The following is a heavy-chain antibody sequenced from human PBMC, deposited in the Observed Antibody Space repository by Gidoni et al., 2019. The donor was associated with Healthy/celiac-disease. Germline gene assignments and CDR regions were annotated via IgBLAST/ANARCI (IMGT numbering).Heavy chain of an antibody. CDR3: ARGGVAAAGSNYYYYGMDV. CDR1: GFTFSSYA. V-gene: IGHV3-64*02. Sequence: EVQLVESGEGSVQPGGSLRLACAASGFTFSSYAMHWVRQAPGKGLEYVSCISSNGGSTYYADSVKGRFTLSRDNSKNTLYLQMGSLRAEDMAVYYCARGGVAAAGSNYYYYGMDVWGQGTTVTVSS. J-gene: IGHJ6*02. D-gene: IGHD6-13*01. CDR2: ISSNGGST.